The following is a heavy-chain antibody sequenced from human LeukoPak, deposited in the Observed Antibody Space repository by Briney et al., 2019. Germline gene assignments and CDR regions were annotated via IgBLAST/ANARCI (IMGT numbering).Heavy chain of an antibody. D-gene: IGHD2-2*01. CDR2: MNPNSGNT. CDR3: ATMPSGGKDDY. J-gene: IGHJ4*02. Sequence: ASVKVSCKASGYTFTGYYMHWVRQATGQGLEWMGWMNPNSGNTGYAQKFQGRVTMTRNTSISTAYMELSSLRSEDTAVYYCATMPSGGKDDYWGQGTLVTVSS. V-gene: IGHV1-8*02. CDR1: GYTFTGYY.